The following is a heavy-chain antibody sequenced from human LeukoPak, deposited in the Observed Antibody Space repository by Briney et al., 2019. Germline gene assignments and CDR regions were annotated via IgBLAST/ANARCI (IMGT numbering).Heavy chain of an antibody. V-gene: IGHV4-59*01. CDR1: GGSISGYY. D-gene: IGHD3-10*01. CDR2: IYDTGYS. CDR3: ASNYYGSGRVWFDP. J-gene: IGHJ5*02. Sequence: PSETLSLTCTVSGGSISGYYWSWIRQPPGKGLEWIGHIYDTGYSNYNPSLKTRVIISVDTSKNQFSLKMSSVTAADTAVYYCASNYYGSGRVWFDPWGQGTLVIVSS.